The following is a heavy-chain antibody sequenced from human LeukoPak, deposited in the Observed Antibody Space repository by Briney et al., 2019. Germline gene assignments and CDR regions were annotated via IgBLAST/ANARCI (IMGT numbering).Heavy chain of an antibody. CDR2: IYYSGST. CDR1: GGSISSSSYY. J-gene: IGHJ4*02. V-gene: IGHV4-39*07. CDR3: ASGYSSGWYDY. D-gene: IGHD6-19*01. Sequence: PSETLSLTCTVSGGSISSSSYYWGWIRQPPGKGLEWIGSIYYSGSTYYNPSLKSRVTISVDTSKNQFSLKLSSVTAADTAGYCCASGYSSGWYDYWGQGTLVTVSS.